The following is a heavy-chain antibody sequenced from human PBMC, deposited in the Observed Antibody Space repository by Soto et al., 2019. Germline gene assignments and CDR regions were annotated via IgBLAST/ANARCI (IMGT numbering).Heavy chain of an antibody. J-gene: IGHJ4*02. CDR3: ACSPGVFDS. D-gene: IGHD3-10*01. Sequence: QVQLVQSGAEVKKPGSSVKVSCKASGGTFSSLAISWVRQAPGQGLEWMGGLVPVFCTANYAQKFQDRVTFPADKSTGRSYMELSSLRFEDTAVYYGACSPGVFDSWGQGTLVTVSS. CDR1: GGTFSSLA. V-gene: IGHV1-69*06. CDR2: LVPVFCTA.